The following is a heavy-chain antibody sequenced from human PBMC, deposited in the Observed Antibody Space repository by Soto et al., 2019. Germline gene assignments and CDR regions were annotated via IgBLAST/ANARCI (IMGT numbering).Heavy chain of an antibody. Sequence: PGGSLRLSCAASGFTFSAFGIHWVRQAPGKGLEWVAVISSDGSRSYYVDSVKGRFTISRDNSKNTLYLQMNSLRAEDTAVYYCVSLSSRWHQGNIDYWCQGTSVYVSS. D-gene: IGHD6-19*01. V-gene: IGHV3-30*03. CDR1: GFTFSAFG. CDR3: VSLSSRWHQGNIDY. J-gene: IGHJ4*02. CDR2: ISSDGSRS.